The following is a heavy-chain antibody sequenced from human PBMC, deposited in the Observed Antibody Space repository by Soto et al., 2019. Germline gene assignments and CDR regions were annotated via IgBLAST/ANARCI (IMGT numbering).Heavy chain of an antibody. D-gene: IGHD3-9*01. V-gene: IGHV1-3*05. Sequence: QVQLVQSGAEEKKPGASVKVSCKASGYTFTSYAMHWVRQAPGQRLEWMGWINAGNGNTKYSQKFQGRVTITRDTSASTAYMELSSLRSEDTAVYYCARDRFDKGGRRSGHWFDPWGQGTLVTVSS. J-gene: IGHJ5*02. CDR2: INAGNGNT. CDR3: ARDRFDKGGRRSGHWFDP. CDR1: GYTFTSYA.